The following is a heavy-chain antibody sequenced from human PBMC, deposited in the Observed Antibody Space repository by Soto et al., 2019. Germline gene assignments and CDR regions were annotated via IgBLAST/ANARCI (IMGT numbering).Heavy chain of an antibody. CDR3: AREGSGYFDY. D-gene: IGHD2-15*01. Sequence: QVQLVQSGAEVKKPGASVKVSCKASGYTFTSYDINWVRQATGQGLEWMGWMNPNSGNTGYAQKFQGRVTMTRNTCLSAECMELSSLRSEDADVYYWAREGSGYFDYWGQGTLVTSTS. CDR1: GYTFTSYD. CDR2: MNPNSGNT. J-gene: IGHJ4*02. V-gene: IGHV1-8*01.